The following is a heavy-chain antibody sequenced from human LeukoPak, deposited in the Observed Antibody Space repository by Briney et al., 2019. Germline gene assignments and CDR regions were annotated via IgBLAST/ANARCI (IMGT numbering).Heavy chain of an antibody. CDR1: GGSFSGYY. CDR2: INHSGST. V-gene: IGHV4-34*01. CDR3: ARHVLLWFGEIHFDI. D-gene: IGHD3-10*01. J-gene: IGHJ3*02. Sequence: SETLSLTCAVYGGSFSGYYWSWIRRPPGKGLEWIGEINHSGSTNYNPSLKSRVTISVDTSKNQFSLKLSSVTAADTAVYYCARHVLLWFGEIHFDIWGQGTMVTVSS.